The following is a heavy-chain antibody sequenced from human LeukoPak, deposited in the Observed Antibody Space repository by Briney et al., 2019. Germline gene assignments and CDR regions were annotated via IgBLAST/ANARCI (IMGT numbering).Heavy chain of an antibody. CDR2: FFHGGTT. D-gene: IGHD3-10*01. Sequence: SETLSLTCAVSGYSISNGYYWGWIRQPPGKGLEWIGSFFHGGTTYYNPSLKSRVTISGDTSKNQISLKLSSVTAADTAVYYCARDPIYYPRLGYFDYWVQGTLVTVSS. V-gene: IGHV4-38-2*02. CDR3: ARDPIYYPRLGYFDY. J-gene: IGHJ4*02. CDR1: GYSISNGYY.